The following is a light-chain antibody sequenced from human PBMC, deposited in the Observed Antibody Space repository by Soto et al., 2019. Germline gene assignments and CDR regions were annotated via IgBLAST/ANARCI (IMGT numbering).Light chain of an antibody. V-gene: IGLV2-14*01. CDR2: AVS. CDR1: SSEVGLYDY. J-gene: IGLJ1*01. CDR3: SSYTSDSSYV. Sequence: QSVLTQPASVSGSPGQSITISCTGTSSEVGLYDYVSWYQQHPGKAPQLMIYAVSNRPSGVSNRFSASKSGNTASLFISGLHAEDEADYYCSSYTSDSSYVFGSGTKVTVL.